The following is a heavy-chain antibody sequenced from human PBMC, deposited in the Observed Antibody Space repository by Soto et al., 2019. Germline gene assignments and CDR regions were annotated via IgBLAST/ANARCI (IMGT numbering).Heavy chain of an antibody. CDR2: IGTAGDT. Sequence: GGSLRLSCAASGFTFSSYDMHWVRQATGKGLEWVSAIGTAGDTYYPGSVKGRFTISRENAKNSLYLQMNSLRAGDTAVYYCARDRRYYDSSGYPDDYYYGMDVWGQGTTVTVS. CDR1: GFTFSSYD. V-gene: IGHV3-13*01. D-gene: IGHD3-22*01. CDR3: ARDRRYYDSSGYPDDYYYGMDV. J-gene: IGHJ6*02.